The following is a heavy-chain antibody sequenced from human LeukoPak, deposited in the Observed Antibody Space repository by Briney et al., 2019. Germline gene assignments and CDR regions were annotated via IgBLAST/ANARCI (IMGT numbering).Heavy chain of an antibody. J-gene: IGHJ4*02. CDR3: ARQYYDSTGYYYFDY. CDR1: GGAITGSSYY. Sequence: KPSDTLSLTCTVSGGAITGSSYYWGWIRQSPGKGLEWIGSLYYSGSIYYNPSLKSRVSMSADTSKNQFSLKLNSLTAADRAVYYCARQYYDSTGYYYFDYWDQGTLVTVSS. V-gene: IGHV4-39*01. CDR2: LYYSGSI. D-gene: IGHD3-22*01.